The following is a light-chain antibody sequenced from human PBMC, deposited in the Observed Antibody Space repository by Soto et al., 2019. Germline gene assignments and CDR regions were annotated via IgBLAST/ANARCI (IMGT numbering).Light chain of an antibody. CDR3: QQYDNWPST. Sequence: EIVLTQSPGTLSLSPGERATLSCRASQSVSNNYLAWYQQKPGQAPRLLIYGASNRATGIPDRFSGSGSGTDFTLTISSLQSEDFAFYYCQQYDNWPSTFGQGTKLEIK. CDR2: GAS. J-gene: IGKJ2*01. CDR1: QSVSNNY. V-gene: IGKV3-20*01.